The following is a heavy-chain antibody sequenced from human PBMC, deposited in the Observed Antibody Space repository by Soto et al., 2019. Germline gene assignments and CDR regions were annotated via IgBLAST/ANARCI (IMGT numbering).Heavy chain of an antibody. Sequence: EVQLVESGGGLVKPGGSLRLSCAASGFTFSNAWMSWVRQAPGKGLEWVGRIKSKTDGGTTDYAAPVKGRFTISRDDSKNTLYLQMNSLKTDDTAVYYCTTTRTIFGVVIMDDAFDIWGQGTMVTVSS. J-gene: IGHJ3*02. V-gene: IGHV3-15*01. CDR1: GFTFSNAW. D-gene: IGHD3-3*01. CDR3: TTTRTIFGVVIMDDAFDI. CDR2: IKSKTDGGTT.